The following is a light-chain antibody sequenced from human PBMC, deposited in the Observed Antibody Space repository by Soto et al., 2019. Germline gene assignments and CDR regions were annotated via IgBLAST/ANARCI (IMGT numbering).Light chain of an antibody. CDR3: KQRSNWLIT. V-gene: IGKV3-11*01. CDR1: QSVSSY. Sequence: EIVLTQSPGTLSLSPGERATLSCRASQSVSSYLAWYQQKPGQAHRLLIYDASNRATGIQARFSGSGSGTDFTLTIRSLEPEDFAVYYCKQRSNWLITFGQGTRLEIK. CDR2: DAS. J-gene: IGKJ5*01.